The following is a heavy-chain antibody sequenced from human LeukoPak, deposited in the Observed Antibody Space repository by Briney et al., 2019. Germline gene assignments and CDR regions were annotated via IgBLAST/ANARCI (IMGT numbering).Heavy chain of an antibody. CDR1: GFTFSSYA. D-gene: IGHD1-26*01. J-gene: IGHJ4*02. CDR3: AKNIRWELRSRLDY. Sequence: GGSLRLSCAASGFTFSSYAMSWVRQAPGKGLEWVSAISGSGGSTYYADSVKGRFTISRDNSKNTLYLQMNSLRAEDTAVYYCAKNIRWELRSRLDYWGQGTLVTVSS. CDR2: ISGSGGST. V-gene: IGHV3-23*01.